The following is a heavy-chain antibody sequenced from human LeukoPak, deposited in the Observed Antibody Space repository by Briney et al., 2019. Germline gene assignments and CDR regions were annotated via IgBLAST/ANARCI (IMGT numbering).Heavy chain of an antibody. D-gene: IGHD2/OR15-2a*01. Sequence: SETLSLTCTVSGGSISSYYWSWIRQPPRKGLEWIGYIYSSGSTNYNPSLKSRVIISLDTSKSQFSLKLSSVTAADTAVYYCARSFSARMFFDYWGQGSLVTVSS. V-gene: IGHV4-59*01. CDR2: IYSSGST. CDR3: ARSFSARMFFDY. CDR1: GGSISSYY. J-gene: IGHJ4*02.